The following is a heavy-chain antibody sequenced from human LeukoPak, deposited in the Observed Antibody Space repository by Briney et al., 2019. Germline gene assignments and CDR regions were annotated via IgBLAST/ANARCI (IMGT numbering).Heavy chain of an antibody. Sequence: TGGSLRLSCAASGFTFSSYSMNWVRQAPGKGLEWVSSISSSSSYIYYADSVKGRSTISRDNAKNSLYPQMNSLRAEDTAVYYCARPTLTWGSGPDYWGQGTLVTVSS. D-gene: IGHD7-27*01. CDR1: GFTFSSYS. J-gene: IGHJ4*02. CDR3: ARPTLTWGSGPDY. CDR2: ISSSSSYI. V-gene: IGHV3-21*01.